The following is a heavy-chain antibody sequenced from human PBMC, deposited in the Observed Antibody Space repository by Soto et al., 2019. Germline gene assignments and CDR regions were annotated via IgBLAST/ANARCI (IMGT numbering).Heavy chain of an antibody. V-gene: IGHV1-18*04. CDR1: GYTFTNYG. J-gene: IGHJ4*02. CDR3: ARSIRVASPGDY. Sequence: QVQLLQSGGEVKKPGASVEVSCETSGYTFTNYGITWVRQAPGQGLEWMGWISGYNGNTNYAQNFQDRLTMTIDTSTSTAYMELRSLRSDDTAVYFCARSIRVASPGDYWGQGTLATVSS. D-gene: IGHD2-21*01. CDR2: ISGYNGNT.